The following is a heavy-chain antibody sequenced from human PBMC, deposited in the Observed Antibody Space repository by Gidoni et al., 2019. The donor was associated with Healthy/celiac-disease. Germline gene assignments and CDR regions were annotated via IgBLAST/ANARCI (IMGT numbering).Heavy chain of an antibody. J-gene: IGHJ4*02. CDR3: ARVVGYSDY. CDR2: IYSVGSK. V-gene: IGHV3-53*01. D-gene: IGHD3-22*01. Sequence: EVQLVESGGGLIQPGGSLRISCAASGFTVSSKYMSWVRQAPGKGLRWVSVIYSVGSKYYADSSKGRVTISRDNSKNTLYLQMNSLRAEDTAVYYCARVVGYSDYWGQGTLVTVSS. CDR1: GFTVSSKY.